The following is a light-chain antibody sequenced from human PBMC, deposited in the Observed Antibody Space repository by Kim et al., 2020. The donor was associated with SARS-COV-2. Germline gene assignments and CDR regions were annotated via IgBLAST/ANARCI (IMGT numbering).Light chain of an antibody. CDR3: QSYDSANVI. CDR1: GGSIASNY. Sequence: GKTVTIPCTRSGGSIASNYVQWYQQRPGSAPTTVIFEDNQRPSGVPDRFSGSIDSSSNSASLTISGLKTEDEADYYCQSYDSANVIFGGGTQLTVL. J-gene: IGLJ2*01. CDR2: EDN. V-gene: IGLV6-57*03.